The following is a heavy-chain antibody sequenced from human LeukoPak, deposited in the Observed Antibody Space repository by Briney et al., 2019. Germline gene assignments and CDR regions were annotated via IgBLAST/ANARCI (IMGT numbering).Heavy chain of an antibody. CDR3: AKRGDGGHKSLEY. V-gene: IGHV3-30*18. D-gene: IGHD3-16*01. Sequence: GTSLRLPCAASGFTFSNYGMHWVRQAPGKGLEWVATITYDGSSEYYADSVKDRFTVSRDNSKNTLYLQMSSLKTEDTAVYYCAKRGDGGHKSLEYWGQGTLVIVSS. J-gene: IGHJ4*02. CDR1: GFTFSNYG. CDR2: ITYDGSSE.